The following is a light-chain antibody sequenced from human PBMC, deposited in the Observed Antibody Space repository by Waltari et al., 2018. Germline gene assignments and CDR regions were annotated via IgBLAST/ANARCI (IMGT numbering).Light chain of an antibody. CDR1: SSDVDDYTY. CDR2: DAS. J-gene: IGLJ3*02. V-gene: IGLV2-14*03. Sequence: QSALTQPASVSASPGQSITISCTGTSSDVDDYTYVSWYQQRPGKAPKLLIYDASNRPSGVSNRFSASKSVNTVSLTISGLQAEDEADYYCSSYRTTVLFGGGTKLTVL. CDR3: SSYRTTVL.